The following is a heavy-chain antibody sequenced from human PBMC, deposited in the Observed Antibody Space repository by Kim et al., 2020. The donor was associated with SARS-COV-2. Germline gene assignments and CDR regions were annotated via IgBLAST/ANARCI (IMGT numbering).Heavy chain of an antibody. CDR2: IRHKAYGGSS. Sequence: GGSLRLSCTASGFTFGDYAMSWFRQAPGKGLEWVGFIRHKAYGGSSEYAASVKGRFTISRDDSKSIAYLQMNSLKTAATDVYYCTRDSSRWTSDFYYCGQGTLGTVSS. V-gene: IGHV3-49*03. CDR3: TRDSSRWTSDFYY. J-gene: IGHJ4*02. D-gene: IGHD6-13*01. CDR1: GFTFGDYA.